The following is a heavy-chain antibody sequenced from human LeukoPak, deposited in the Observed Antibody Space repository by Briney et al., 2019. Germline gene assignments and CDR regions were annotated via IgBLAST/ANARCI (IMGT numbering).Heavy chain of an antibody. CDR3: ARDSAVAGYLDY. CDR1: GGSISHYY. J-gene: IGHJ4*02. D-gene: IGHD6-19*01. Sequence: SETLSLTCIVSGGSISHYYWSWIRQPPGKGLEWIGYIYYSGSTKYNPSLKSRVTISVDTSKNQFSLKLSTVTTADTAVYYCARDSAVAGYLDYWGQGTLVTVSS. V-gene: IGHV4-59*01. CDR2: IYYSGST.